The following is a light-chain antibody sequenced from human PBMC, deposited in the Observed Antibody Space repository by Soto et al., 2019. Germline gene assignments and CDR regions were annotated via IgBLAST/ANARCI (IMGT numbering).Light chain of an antibody. J-gene: IGKJ1*01. CDR2: KAS. CDR1: QTISSW. V-gene: IGKV1-5*03. CDR3: QHYNSYSEA. Sequence: IHMTPSPSTLSGSVSHRVTINFRASQTISSWLAWYQQKPGKAPKLLIYKASTLKSGVPSRFSGSGSGTEFTLTISSLQPDDFATYYCQHYNSYSEAFGQGTKV.